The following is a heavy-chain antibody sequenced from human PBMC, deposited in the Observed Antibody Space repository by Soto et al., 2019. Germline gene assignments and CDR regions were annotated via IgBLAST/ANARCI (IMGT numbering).Heavy chain of an antibody. CDR2: IYHSGST. Sequence: WETLSLTCAVSGGSISSSNWWSWVRQPPGKGLEWIGEIYHSGSTNYNPSLKSRVTISVDKSKNQFSLKLSSVTAADTAVYYCARANVDTDYYYCMDVWGQGTTVTVSS. CDR3: ARANVDTDYYYCMDV. CDR1: GGSISSSNW. J-gene: IGHJ6*02. V-gene: IGHV4-4*02. D-gene: IGHD5-18*01.